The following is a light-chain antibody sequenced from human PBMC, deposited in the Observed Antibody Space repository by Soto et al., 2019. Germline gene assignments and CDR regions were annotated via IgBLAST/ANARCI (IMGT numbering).Light chain of an antibody. CDR3: QQYRSSPPYT. J-gene: IGKJ2*01. V-gene: IGKV3-20*01. Sequence: EIVLTQSPGILSLSPGERATLSCRASQTVSGNYLAWYQQKPGQSPRLLIYGSSDMATGIPDRFSGSGSGTDFTLTINRVEPEDFAVYYCQQYRSSPPYTFGQGTTLEI. CDR2: GSS. CDR1: QTVSGNY.